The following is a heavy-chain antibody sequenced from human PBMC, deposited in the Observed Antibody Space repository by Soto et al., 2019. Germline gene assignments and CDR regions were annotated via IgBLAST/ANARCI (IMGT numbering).Heavy chain of an antibody. J-gene: IGHJ6*02. CDR1: GGTFGSYA. CDR2: IIPIFGTA. Sequence: QVQLVQSGAEVKKPGSSVKVSCKASGGTFGSYAISWVRQAPGQGLEWMGGIIPIFGTANYAQKFQGRVTITADESTSTAYMELSSLRSEDTAVYYCARGGYYGSGSLIRVFYYYGMDVWGQGTTVTVSS. V-gene: IGHV1-69*01. D-gene: IGHD3-10*01. CDR3: ARGGYYGSGSLIRVFYYYGMDV.